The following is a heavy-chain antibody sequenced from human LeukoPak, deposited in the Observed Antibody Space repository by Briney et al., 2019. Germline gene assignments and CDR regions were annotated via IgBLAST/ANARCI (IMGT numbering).Heavy chain of an antibody. D-gene: IGHD3-9*01. CDR3: ARTHYDILTGYHGDYFDY. J-gene: IGHJ4*02. Sequence: GASVKVSCKASGYTFIGYYMHWVRQAPGQGLEWMGWINPNSGGTNYAQKFQGRVTMTRDTSISTAYMELSRLRSDDTAVYYCARTHYDILTGYHGDYFDYWGQGTLVTVSS. V-gene: IGHV1-2*02. CDR1: GYTFIGYY. CDR2: INPNSGGT.